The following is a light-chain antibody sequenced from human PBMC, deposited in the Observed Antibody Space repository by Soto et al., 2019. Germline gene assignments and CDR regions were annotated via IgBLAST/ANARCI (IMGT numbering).Light chain of an antibody. Sequence: QAVVTQPPSVSGAPGQRVTISCTGSSSNIGAGYDVHWYQQLPGTAPKLLIYGNSNRPSGVPDRFSGSKSGTSASLAITGIQAEDEADDYCQSYDSSLSGFVVFGGGTKLTVL. V-gene: IGLV1-40*01. CDR1: SSNIGAGYD. CDR2: GNS. J-gene: IGLJ2*01. CDR3: QSYDSSLSGFVV.